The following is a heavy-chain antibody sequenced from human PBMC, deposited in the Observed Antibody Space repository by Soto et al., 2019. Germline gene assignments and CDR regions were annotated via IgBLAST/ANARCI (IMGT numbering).Heavy chain of an antibody. CDR3: AKNQWELLH. CDR2: ITASSGAT. Sequence: EVQLLESGGGLVQPGGSLRLSCGASGFTFSNYAMSWVRQAPGKGLEWVSSITASSGATYYSDSVKGRFTISRDSSENTLYLQMNSLRVDDTAIYFCAKNQWELLHWGQGTLVTVSS. J-gene: IGHJ4*02. CDR1: GFTFSNYA. D-gene: IGHD1-26*01. V-gene: IGHV3-23*01.